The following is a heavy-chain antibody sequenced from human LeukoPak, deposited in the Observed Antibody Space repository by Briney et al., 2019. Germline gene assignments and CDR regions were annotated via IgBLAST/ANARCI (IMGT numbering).Heavy chain of an antibody. CDR3: ARTSTRYYYYYYMDV. CDR1: GGSFSGYY. V-gene: IGHV4-34*01. D-gene: IGHD4/OR15-4a*01. CDR2: INHSGST. J-gene: IGHJ6*03. Sequence: PSETLSLTCAVYGGSFSGYYWSWIRQPPGKGLEWIGEINHSGSTNYNPSLKSRVTISVDTSKNQFSLKLSSVTAADTAVYYCARTSTRYYYYYYMDVWGKGTTVTVSS.